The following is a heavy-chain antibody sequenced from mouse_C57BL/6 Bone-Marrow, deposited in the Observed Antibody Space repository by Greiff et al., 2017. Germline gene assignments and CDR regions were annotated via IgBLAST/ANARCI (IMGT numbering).Heavy chain of an antibody. V-gene: IGHV10-1*01. CDR2: IRSKSNNYAT. CDR3: VRPIDGYFGFAY. J-gene: IGHJ3*01. CDR1: GFSFNTYA. Sequence: DVHLVESGGGLVQPKGSLKLSCAASGFSFNTYAMNWVRQAPGKGLEWVARIRSKSNNYATYYADSVKDRFTISRDDSESMLYLQMNNLKTEDTAMYYCVRPIDGYFGFAYWGQGTLVTVSA. D-gene: IGHD2-3*01.